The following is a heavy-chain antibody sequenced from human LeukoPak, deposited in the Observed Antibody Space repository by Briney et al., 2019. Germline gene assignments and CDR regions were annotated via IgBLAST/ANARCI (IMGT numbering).Heavy chain of an antibody. V-gene: IGHV3-11*01. D-gene: IGHD3-10*01. Sequence: GGSLRLSCAASGFTFSDYYMSWIRQAPGRGLEWVSYISSSGSTIYYADSAKGRFTISRDNAKNSLYLQMNSLRAEDTAVYYCARGGLWFIYRENYYFDYWGQGTLVTVSS. CDR2: ISSSGSTI. J-gene: IGHJ4*02. CDR3: ARGGLWFIYRENYYFDY. CDR1: GFTFSDYY.